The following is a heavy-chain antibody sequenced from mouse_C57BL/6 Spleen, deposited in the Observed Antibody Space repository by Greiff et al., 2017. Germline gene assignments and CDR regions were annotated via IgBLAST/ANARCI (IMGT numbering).Heavy chain of an antibody. Sequence: EVQLVESGAELVKPGASVKLSCTASGFNIKDYYMHWVKQRTEQGLEWIGRIDPEDGETKYAPKFQGKATITVDTSSNTAYLQLSSLTSENTAVYYCARGGLLDQANPDYGGQGTTLTVSS. CDR2: IDPEDGET. D-gene: IGHD2-3*01. CDR3: ARGGLLDQANPDY. V-gene: IGHV14-2*01. J-gene: IGHJ2*01. CDR1: GFNIKDYY.